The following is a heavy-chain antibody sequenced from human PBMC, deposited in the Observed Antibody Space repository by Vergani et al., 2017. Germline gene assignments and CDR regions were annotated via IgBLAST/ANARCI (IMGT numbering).Heavy chain of an antibody. J-gene: IGHJ3*02. CDR3: AKAYYCGSESLNDDAFDN. CDR2: IIPILGIA. V-gene: IGHV1-69*04. Sequence: QVQLVQSGAEVKKPGSSVKVSCKASGGTFSSYAISWVRQAPGQGLEWMGRIIPILGIANYAQKFQGRVTMTADKSTSTAYMELSSLRSEDTAVYYCAKAYYCGSESLNDDAFDNWGQGTMVTVSS. CDR1: GGTFSSYA. D-gene: IGHD3-10*01.